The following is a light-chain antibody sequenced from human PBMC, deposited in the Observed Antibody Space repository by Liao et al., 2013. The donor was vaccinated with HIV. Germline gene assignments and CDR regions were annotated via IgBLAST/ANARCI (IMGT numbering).Light chain of an antibody. Sequence: SYELTQPPSVSVSPGQTARIACSGDALPNQYAYWYQQKPGQAPVLVISKDSDRPSGIPERFSGSSSGTTVTLTISGVQAEDEADYYCQSADSSGFYVVFGGGTKLTVL. CDR2: KDS. CDR3: QSADSSGFYVV. J-gene: IGLJ2*01. V-gene: IGLV3-25*03. CDR1: ALPNQY.